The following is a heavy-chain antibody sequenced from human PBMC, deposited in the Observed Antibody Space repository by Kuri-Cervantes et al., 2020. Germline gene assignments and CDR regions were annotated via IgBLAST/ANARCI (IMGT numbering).Heavy chain of an antibody. CDR3: ARGDYYDSRGYYMDV. CDR1: GHTFTGYY. CDR2: INSNSGGT. D-gene: IGHD3-22*01. Sequence: ASVKVSCKASGHTFTGYYMHWVRQAPGQGLEWMGWINSNSGGTNYAQKFQGWVTMTRDTSISTAYMELSRLRSDDTAVYYRARGDYYDSRGYYMDVWGKGTTVTVSS. J-gene: IGHJ6*03. V-gene: IGHV1-2*04.